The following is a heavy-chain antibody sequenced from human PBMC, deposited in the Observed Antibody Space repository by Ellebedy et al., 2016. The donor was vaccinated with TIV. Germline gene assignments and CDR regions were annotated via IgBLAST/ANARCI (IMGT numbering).Heavy chain of an antibody. V-gene: IGHV1-2*02. Sequence: AASVKVSCKASGYIFTSHYMHWARQAPGQGLEWKGWIYPKTGDTNYAQKFQGRVAFTRDTPITTVYLELHSLRSDYTAVYFCARCDIGHIVVAPTAMPLVLWFDPWGQGTLVTVSS. J-gene: IGHJ5*02. D-gene: IGHD2-2*01. CDR2: IYPKTGDT. CDR1: GYIFTSHY. CDR3: ARCDIGHIVVAPTAMPLVLWFDP.